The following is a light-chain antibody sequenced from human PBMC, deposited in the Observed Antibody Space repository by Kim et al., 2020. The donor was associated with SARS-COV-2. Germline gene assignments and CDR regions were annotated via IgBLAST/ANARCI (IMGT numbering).Light chain of an antibody. CDR3: ATWDDSLNGWV. CDR1: SSNIGSNS. V-gene: IGLV1-44*01. CDR2: SNI. J-gene: IGLJ3*02. Sequence: GQRVTISCSGSSSNIGSNSVAWYQQVPGTAPKLLIYSNIHRPSGVPDRFSGSKSGASASLAVSGLQSEDEADYYCATWDDSLNGWVFGGGTKLAVL.